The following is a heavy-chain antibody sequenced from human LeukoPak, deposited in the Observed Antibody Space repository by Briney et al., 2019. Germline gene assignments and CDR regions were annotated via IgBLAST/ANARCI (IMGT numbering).Heavy chain of an antibody. J-gene: IGHJ3*02. CDR2: IKSKTDGGTT. Sequence: GGSLRLSCAASGFTVSSNYMSWVRQAPGKGLEWVGRIKSKTDGGTTNYAAPVKGTFTISRDDSKNTLYLQMNSLKTEDTAVYYCTTAVIRGLNAFDIWGRGTMVTVSS. V-gene: IGHV3-15*01. CDR1: GFTVSSNY. D-gene: IGHD3-10*01. CDR3: TTAVIRGLNAFDI.